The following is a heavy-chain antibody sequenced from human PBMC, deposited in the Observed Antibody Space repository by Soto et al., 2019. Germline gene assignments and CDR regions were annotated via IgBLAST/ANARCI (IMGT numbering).Heavy chain of an antibody. Sequence: GSLRLCCAASGFTLSSYGMLWVRQAPGKGLEWVAVISYGGSNKYYADSVKGRFTISRDNSKNTLYLQMNSLRAEDTAVYYCEKLYSYGYKGYYFDYWGQGTLVTVSS. CDR2: ISYGGSNK. J-gene: IGHJ4*02. CDR1: GFTLSSYG. V-gene: IGHV3-30*18. D-gene: IGHD5-18*01. CDR3: EKLYSYGYKGYYFDY.